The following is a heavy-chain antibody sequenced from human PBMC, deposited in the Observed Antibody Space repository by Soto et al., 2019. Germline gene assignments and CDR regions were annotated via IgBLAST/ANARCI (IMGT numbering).Heavy chain of an antibody. Sequence: GGSLRLSCAASGFTFSSYAMHWVRQAPGKGLEWVAVISYDGSNKYYADSVKGRFTISRDNSKNTLYLQMNSLRAEDTAVYYCARGSGSSSLLDYWGQGTLVTVSS. J-gene: IGHJ4*02. V-gene: IGHV3-30-3*01. D-gene: IGHD6-6*01. CDR3: ARGSGSSSLLDY. CDR2: ISYDGSNK. CDR1: GFTFSSYA.